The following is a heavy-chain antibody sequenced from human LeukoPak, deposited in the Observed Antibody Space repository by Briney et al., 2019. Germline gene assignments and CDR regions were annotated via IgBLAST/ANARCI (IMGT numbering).Heavy chain of an antibody. Sequence: PSETLSLTCGVSGGSIDSTNYWSGVRQPPGRGLEWIGETYHSGSTNYNPSHKSRLTISVDKSKNQFSLRLSSVTAADTAVYYSARVDWFDPWGQGTLVTVSS. CDR3: ARVDWFDP. J-gene: IGHJ5*02. CDR2: TYHSGST. CDR1: GGSIDSTNY. V-gene: IGHV4-4*02. D-gene: IGHD2-2*03.